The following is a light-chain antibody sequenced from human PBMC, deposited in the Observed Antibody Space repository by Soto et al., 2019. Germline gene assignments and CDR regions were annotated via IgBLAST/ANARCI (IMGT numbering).Light chain of an antibody. CDR3: QQYKSWPPIT. Sequence: EILMTQSPDSLSVSQGETATLXXRASQSLNTDLAWYQQKPGQAPRLLXYGASTRATGISTRFSGGGSGTEFTLTISGLQSEDSAVYYCQQYKSWPPITFGQGTRLEIK. CDR1: QSLNTD. V-gene: IGKV3-15*01. J-gene: IGKJ5*01. CDR2: GAS.